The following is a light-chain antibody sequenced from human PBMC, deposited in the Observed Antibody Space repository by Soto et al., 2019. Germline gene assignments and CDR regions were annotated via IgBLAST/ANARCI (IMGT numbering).Light chain of an antibody. J-gene: IGLJ2*01. CDR3: CSFAGTNNYGI. Sequence: QSALTQPPSASGSPGQSVTISCTGTSSDLGTYNYVSWYQQHPGKAPKLMIYEVTKRPSGVPDRFSGSKSGNTASLTVSGLQAEDEADYYCCSFAGTNNYGIFGGGTKLTVL. CDR2: EVT. CDR1: SSDLGTYNY. V-gene: IGLV2-8*01.